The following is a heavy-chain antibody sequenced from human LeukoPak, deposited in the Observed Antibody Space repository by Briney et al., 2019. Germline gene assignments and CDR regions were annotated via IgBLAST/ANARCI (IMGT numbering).Heavy chain of an antibody. CDR1: GFTFSNYA. D-gene: IGHD3-22*01. J-gene: IGHJ4*02. CDR3: ARYYYDSSGYYD. Sequence: PGASLRLSCVASGFTFSNYAMSWVRQAPGKGLEWVSAITGSGTNRYYADSLKGRFTTSRDNAKNSLYLQMNSLRAEDTAVYYCARYYYDSSGYYDWGQGTLVTVSS. CDR2: ITGSGTNR. V-gene: IGHV3-23*01.